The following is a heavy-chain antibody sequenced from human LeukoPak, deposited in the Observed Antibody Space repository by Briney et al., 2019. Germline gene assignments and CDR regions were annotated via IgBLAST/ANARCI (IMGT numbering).Heavy chain of an antibody. V-gene: IGHV3-48*01. CDR2: ISSSSRTI. CDR3: ARQSGTMVTTRFDY. D-gene: IGHD4-17*01. Sequence: GGSLRHSCAASRFTFSSYSMNWVRQAPGKGLEWVSSISSSSRTIYYADSVKGRFTISRDNAKNSLYLQMNSLRAEDTAIYYCARQSGTMVTTRFDYWGQGTLVTVSS. CDR1: RFTFSSYS. J-gene: IGHJ4*02.